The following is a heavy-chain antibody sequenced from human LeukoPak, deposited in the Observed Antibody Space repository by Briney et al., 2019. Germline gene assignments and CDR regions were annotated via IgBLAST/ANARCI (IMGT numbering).Heavy chain of an antibody. J-gene: IGHJ4*02. V-gene: IGHV3-30-3*01. Sequence: PGRSLRLPCAASGFTFSSYAMHWVRQAPGKGLEWVAVISYDGSNKYYADSVKGRFTISRDNSKNTLYLQMNSLRAEDTAVYHCAREGMYYDILTGYPLWEYWGQGTLVTVSS. D-gene: IGHD3-9*01. CDR1: GFTFSSYA. CDR3: AREGMYYDILTGYPLWEY. CDR2: ISYDGSNK.